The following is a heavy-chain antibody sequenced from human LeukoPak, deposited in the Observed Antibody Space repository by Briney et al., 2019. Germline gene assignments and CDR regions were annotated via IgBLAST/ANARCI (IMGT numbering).Heavy chain of an antibody. J-gene: IGHJ4*02. D-gene: IGHD1-26*01. V-gene: IGHV1-8*01. CDR3: ARDISGVSYSGSYGY. CDR2: MNPNSGNT. CDR1: GYTFTSYD. Sequence: ASVKVSCKASGYTFTSYDINWVRQATGQGLEWMGRMNPNSGNTGYAQKFQGRVTITRNTSISTAYMELSSLRSEDTAVYYCARDISGVSYSGSYGYWGQGTLVTVSS.